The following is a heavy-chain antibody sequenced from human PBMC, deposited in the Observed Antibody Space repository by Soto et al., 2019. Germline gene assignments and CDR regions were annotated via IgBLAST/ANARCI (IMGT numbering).Heavy chain of an antibody. V-gene: IGHV3-23*01. D-gene: IGHD3-10*01. CDR3: AKEPELWFGELNYYFDY. CDR1: GFTFSSYA. Sequence: EVQLLESGGGLVQPGGSLRLSCAASGFTFSSYAMSWVRQAPGKGLEWVSAISGSGGSTYYADSVKGRFTISRDNSKNTLYLQMNSLRAEDTAVYYCAKEPELWFGELNYYFDYWCQGTLVTVSS. CDR2: ISGSGGST. J-gene: IGHJ4*02.